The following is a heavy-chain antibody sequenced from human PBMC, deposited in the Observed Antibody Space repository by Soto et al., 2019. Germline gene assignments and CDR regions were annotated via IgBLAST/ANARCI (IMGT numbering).Heavy chain of an antibody. Sequence: GSLRLSCAASGFTFSNAWMSWVRQAPGKGLEWVGRIKSKTDGGTTDYAAPVKGRFTISRDDSKNTLYLQMNSLKTEDTAVYYCVRGLPGGFDPWGQGTLVTVSS. CDR1: GFTFSNAW. CDR3: VRGLPGGFDP. V-gene: IGHV3-15*01. CDR2: IKSKTDGGTT. J-gene: IGHJ5*02. D-gene: IGHD3-10*01.